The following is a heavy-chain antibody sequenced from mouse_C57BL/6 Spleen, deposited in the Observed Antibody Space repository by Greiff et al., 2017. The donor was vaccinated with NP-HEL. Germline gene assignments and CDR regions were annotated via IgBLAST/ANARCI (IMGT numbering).Heavy chain of an antibody. Sequence: VQLQQSGAELVRPGTSVKVSCKASGYAFTNYLIEWVKQRPGQGLEWIGVINPGSGGTNYNEKFKGKATLTADKSSSTAYMQLSSLTSEDSAVYFCARGYYGSGYFDVWGTGTTVTVSS. V-gene: IGHV1-54*01. CDR2: INPGSGGT. CDR1: GYAFTNYL. CDR3: ARGYYGSGYFDV. D-gene: IGHD1-1*01. J-gene: IGHJ1*03.